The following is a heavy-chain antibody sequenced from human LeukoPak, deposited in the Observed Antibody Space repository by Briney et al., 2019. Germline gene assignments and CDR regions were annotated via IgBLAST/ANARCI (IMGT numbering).Heavy chain of an antibody. Sequence: PSETLSLTCAVYGGSFSGYYWSWIRQPPGKGLEWIGEINHSGSTFYNPSLTSRVRMSIDTSKNHFSLELNSVTAADTAVCYCARGGDGARLGYWGRGTLVTVSS. V-gene: IGHV4-34*01. CDR1: GGSFSGYY. CDR3: ARGGDGARLGY. D-gene: IGHD3-10*01. J-gene: IGHJ4*02. CDR2: INHSGST.